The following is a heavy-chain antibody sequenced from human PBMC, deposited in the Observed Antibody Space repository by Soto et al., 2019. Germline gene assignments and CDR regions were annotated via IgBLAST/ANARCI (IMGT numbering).Heavy chain of an antibody. D-gene: IGHD2-15*01. V-gene: IGHV3-30*18. Sequence: QVQLVESGGGVVQPGRSLRLSCAASGFTFSSYGMHWVRQAPGKGLEWVAVISYDGSNKYYADSVKGRFTISRDNSKNTLYLQMNSLRAEDTAVYYCAKEPVRVVVAAAFDYWGQGTLVTVSS. CDR3: AKEPVRVVVAAAFDY. CDR2: ISYDGSNK. J-gene: IGHJ4*02. CDR1: GFTFSSYG.